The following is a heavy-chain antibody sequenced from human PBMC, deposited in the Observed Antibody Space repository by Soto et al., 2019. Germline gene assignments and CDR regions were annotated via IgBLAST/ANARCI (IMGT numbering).Heavy chain of an antibody. CDR2: ISYDGSDK. V-gene: IGHV3-30*03. Sequence: QVQMVESGGGVVQPGRSLRLSCAASGFTFRNYGMHWVRQAPGKGLEWVSVISYDGSDKYYADSVKGRLTISRDNSKNPLFLQMNSLRAEDTALYYCARTYASSSGFGYFDLWGRGTLVTVSS. D-gene: IGHD6-6*01. CDR3: ARTYASSSGFGYFDL. CDR1: GFTFRNYG. J-gene: IGHJ2*01.